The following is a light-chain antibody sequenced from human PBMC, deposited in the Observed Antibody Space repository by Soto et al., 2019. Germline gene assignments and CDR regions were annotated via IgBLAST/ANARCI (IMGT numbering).Light chain of an antibody. CDR3: QQYDNLPPELT. CDR1: QDISNY. J-gene: IGKJ4*01. V-gene: IGKV1-33*01. CDR2: DAS. Sequence: DIQMTQSPSSLSASVGDRVTITCQASQDISNYLNWYQQKPGKAPKLLIYDASNLETGVPSRFSGSGSGTVFTFTISSLQPEDIATYYCQQYDNLPPELTFGGGTKVEIK.